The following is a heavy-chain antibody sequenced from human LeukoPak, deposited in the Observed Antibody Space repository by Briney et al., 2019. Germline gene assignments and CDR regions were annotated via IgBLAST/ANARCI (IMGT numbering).Heavy chain of an antibody. CDR2: IHCGGTA. J-gene: IGHJ3*01. CDR3: ARGGLGGEALEV. Sequence: QPGGSLRLSFAAWGFTLSGHYMSWVRQAPGQGLEWGSVIHCGGTAYYADSVKGRFTISRDNSKNTLFLQLNSLSPEDTALYYCARGGLGGEALEVWGQGTMVTVSS. D-gene: IGHD3-16*01. V-gene: IGHV3-66*02. CDR1: GFTLSGHY.